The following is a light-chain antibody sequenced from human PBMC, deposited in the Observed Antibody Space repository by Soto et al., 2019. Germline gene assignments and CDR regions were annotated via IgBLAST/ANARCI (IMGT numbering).Light chain of an antibody. CDR3: SSYAGSKGYV. CDR1: SSDVGGYNY. CDR2: EVS. J-gene: IGLJ1*01. Sequence: QLVLTQPPSASGSPGQSVTNSCTGTSSDVGGYNYVSWYQQHPGKAPKLMIYEVSKRPSGVPARFSGSKSGNTASLTVSGLQAEDEADYYCSSYAGSKGYVFGTGTKLTVL. V-gene: IGLV2-8*01.